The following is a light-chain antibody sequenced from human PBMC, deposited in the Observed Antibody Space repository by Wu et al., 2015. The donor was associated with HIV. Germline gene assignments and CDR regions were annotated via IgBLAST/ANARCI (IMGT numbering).Light chain of an antibody. CDR3: QQYGTSPLFT. CDR1: QNLSSTY. CDR2: GAS. Sequence: EIVLTQSPGTLSLSPGERATLSCRASQNLSSTYLAWYQQKPGQAPRLLIYGASSRATGIPDRFSGSGSGTDFTLTVSRLEPEDFAVYYCQQYGTSPLFTFGPGTKVDI. V-gene: IGKV3-20*01. J-gene: IGKJ3*01.